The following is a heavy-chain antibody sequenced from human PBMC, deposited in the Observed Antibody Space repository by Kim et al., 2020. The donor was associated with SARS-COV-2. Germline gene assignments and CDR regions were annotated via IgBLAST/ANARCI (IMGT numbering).Heavy chain of an antibody. CDR1: GGSISSSNW. J-gene: IGHJ4*02. Sequence: SETLSLTCAVSGGSISSSNWWSWVRQPPGKGLEWIGEIYHSGSTNYNPSLKSRVTISVDKSKNQFSLKLSSVTAADTAVYYCARNFAEQYYYDSSGYPLGYWGQGTLVTVSS. D-gene: IGHD3-22*01. CDR2: IYHSGST. CDR3: ARNFAEQYYYDSSGYPLGY. V-gene: IGHV4-4*02.